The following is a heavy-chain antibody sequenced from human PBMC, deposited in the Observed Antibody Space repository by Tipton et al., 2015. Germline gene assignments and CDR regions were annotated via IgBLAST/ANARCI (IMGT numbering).Heavy chain of an antibody. Sequence: WIGFIYHSGSATYNPTLKSRVTISVDTSKNQFSLNLNSVTAADSAVYYCARDPDAFDIWGQGTMVTVSS. J-gene: IGHJ3*02. V-gene: IGHV4-59*01. CDR3: ARDPDAFDI. CDR2: IYHSGSA.